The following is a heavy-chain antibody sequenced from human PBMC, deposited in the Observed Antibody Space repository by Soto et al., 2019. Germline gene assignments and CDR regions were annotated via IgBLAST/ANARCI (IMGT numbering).Heavy chain of an antibody. CDR3: ARWTLVKRPGTSVFEY. CDR1: GFTFSNYA. J-gene: IGHJ4*01. CDR2: LGVRST. V-gene: IGHV3-23*01. Sequence: PGGSLRLSCAASGFTFSNYAMSWSRQAPGMGLEWVSTLGVRSTYYADSVKGRFTISRDTSNNAMYLQMNSLRVGDTARYYCARWTLVKRPGTSVFEYCGQGKTVTLSS. D-gene: IGHD6-13*01.